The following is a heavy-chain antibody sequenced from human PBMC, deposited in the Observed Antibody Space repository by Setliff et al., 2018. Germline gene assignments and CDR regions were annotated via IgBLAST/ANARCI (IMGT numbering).Heavy chain of an antibody. D-gene: IGHD1-26*01. V-gene: IGHV4-61*05. CDR3: ASYGSNY. CDR2: MYNSGNT. Sequence: SETLSLTCTVSGGSISSSSYYWGWIRQPPGKGLEWVGYMYNSGNTNYNPSLKSRVTISVDTSKNQFSLKLSSVTAADTAVYYCASYGSNYWGQGTLVTVSS. J-gene: IGHJ4*02. CDR1: GGSISSSSYY.